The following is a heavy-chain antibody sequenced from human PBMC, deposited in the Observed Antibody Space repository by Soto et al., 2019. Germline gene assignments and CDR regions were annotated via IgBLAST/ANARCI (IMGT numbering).Heavy chain of an antibody. J-gene: IGHJ4*02. D-gene: IGHD2-8*02. CDR3: TGEVASGY. Sequence: QVQLVESGGGVVQPGRSLRLSCAVSGFTVSTYGMHWVRQAPGKGLEWVAVISRDGGTKYYADSVKGRFTISRDNSRNTLFVEMNSLRGDDMAVYYCTGEVASGYWGQGNLVTGSS. V-gene: IGHV3-30*03. CDR2: ISRDGGTK. CDR1: GFTVSTYG.